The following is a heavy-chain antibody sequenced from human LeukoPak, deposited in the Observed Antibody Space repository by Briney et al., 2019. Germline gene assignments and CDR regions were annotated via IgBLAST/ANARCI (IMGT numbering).Heavy chain of an antibody. CDR2: INHSGST. CDR3: ARGSKYYDILG. J-gene: IGHJ4*02. V-gene: IGHV4-34*01. D-gene: IGHD3-9*01. CDR1: GGSFSGYY. Sequence: PSETLSLTCAVYGGSFSGYYWSWIRQPPGKGLEWIGEINHSGSTNYNPSLKSRVTISVDTSKNQFSQKLSSVTAADTAVYYCARGSKYYDILGWGQGTLVTVSS.